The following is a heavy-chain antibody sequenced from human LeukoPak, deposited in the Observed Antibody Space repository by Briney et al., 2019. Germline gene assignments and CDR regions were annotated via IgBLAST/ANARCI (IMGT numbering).Heavy chain of an antibody. D-gene: IGHD6-6*01. CDR1: GGFVSNYY. CDR2: VYYTGST. Sequence: SETLSLTCSVSGGFVSNYYWSWIRQPPGKGLEWIGYVYYTGSTNYNPSLKSRVTMFEDKSKNQFSLRLYSVTVADTAVYYCARHFAYSSSSYFDYWGQGSLVTVSS. V-gene: IGHV4-59*08. CDR3: ARHFAYSSSSYFDY. J-gene: IGHJ4*02.